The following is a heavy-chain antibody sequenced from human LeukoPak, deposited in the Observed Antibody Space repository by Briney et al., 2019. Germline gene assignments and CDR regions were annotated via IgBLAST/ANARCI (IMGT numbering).Heavy chain of an antibody. J-gene: IGHJ3*02. CDR2: ISSSGGST. D-gene: IGHD4/OR15-4a*01. CDR1: GFTFSSYA. CDR3: AKDLYGGLAFDI. V-gene: IGHV3-23*01. Sequence: GGSLRLSCAASGFTFSSYAMHWVRQAPGKGLEWVSAISSSGGSTYYADSVKGRFTISRDTSKNTLYLQMNSLRAEDTAVYYCAKDLYGGLAFDIWGQGTMVTVSS.